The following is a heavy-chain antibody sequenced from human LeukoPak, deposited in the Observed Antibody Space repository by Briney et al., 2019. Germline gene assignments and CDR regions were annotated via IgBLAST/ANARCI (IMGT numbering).Heavy chain of an antibody. D-gene: IGHD6-13*01. CDR1: GYTFTSHY. V-gene: IGHV1-46*01. J-gene: IGHJ4*02. CDR3: ARVDAAAGSHFWDY. CDR2: INPDDGHT. Sequence: ASVKVSCKTSGYTFTSHYIHWVRQAPGQGLEWMGIINPDDGHTIYAQKFQGRVTMTRDTSTTTVYVDLRSLRSEDAAVYYCARVDAAAGSHFWDYWGQGTLVIVSS.